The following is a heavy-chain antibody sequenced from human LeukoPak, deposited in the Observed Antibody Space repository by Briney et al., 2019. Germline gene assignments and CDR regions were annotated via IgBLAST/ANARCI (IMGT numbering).Heavy chain of an antibody. CDR1: GGSISTYY. CDR2: IYYTGST. J-gene: IGHJ5*02. Sequence: SETLSLTCIVSGGSISTYYWRWIRQPPGKGLEWIGYIYYTGSTTYNPSLKSRVSISVDTSKNKFSLDLNSVSAADTAVYYCARGRGDSRGTSFDPWGQGTLVTVSS. D-gene: IGHD3-10*01. CDR3: ARGRGDSRGTSFDP. V-gene: IGHV4-59*01.